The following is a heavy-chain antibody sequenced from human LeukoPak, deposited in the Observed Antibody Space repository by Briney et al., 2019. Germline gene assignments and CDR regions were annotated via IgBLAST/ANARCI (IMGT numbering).Heavy chain of an antibody. Sequence: PGGSLRLSCAASGFTVSNNYMSWVRQAPGKGLEWVSSISGSGDSTYYADSVKGRFTISRDNSNNTLYVQMNSLRAEDTAVYYCVRDASVHYGNFDYWGQGTLVTVSS. CDR1: GFTVSNNY. J-gene: IGHJ4*02. D-gene: IGHD4-17*01. CDR3: VRDASVHYGNFDY. CDR2: ISGSGDST. V-gene: IGHV3-23*01.